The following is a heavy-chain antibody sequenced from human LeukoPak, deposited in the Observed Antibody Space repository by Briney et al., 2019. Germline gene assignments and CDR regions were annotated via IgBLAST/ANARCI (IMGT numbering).Heavy chain of an antibody. V-gene: IGHV4-4*07. CDR3: ARELQYQLLPRGAFDI. D-gene: IGHD2-2*01. J-gene: IGHJ3*02. CDR1: GGSISSYY. CDR2: IYTSGST. Sequence: SETLSLTCTVSGGSISSYYWSWIRQPAGKGLEWIGRIYTSGSTNYNLSLKSRVTMSVDTSKNQFSLKLSSVTAADTAVYYCARELQYQLLPRGAFDIWGQGTMVTVSS.